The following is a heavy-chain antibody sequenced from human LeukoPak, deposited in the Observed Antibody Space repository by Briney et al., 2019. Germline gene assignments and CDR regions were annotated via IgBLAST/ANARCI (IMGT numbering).Heavy chain of an antibody. J-gene: IGHJ3*02. CDR2: IYTSGST. D-gene: IGHD3-22*01. V-gene: IGHV4-4*07. CDR3: ARGFYDSSGFDAFDI. Sequence: SETLSLTCTVSGDSISSYYWSWIRQPAGKGLEWIGRIYTSGSTNYNPSLKSRVTMSVDTSKNQFSLKLSSVTAADTAVYYCARGFYDSSGFDAFDIWGQGTMVTVSS. CDR1: GDSISSYY.